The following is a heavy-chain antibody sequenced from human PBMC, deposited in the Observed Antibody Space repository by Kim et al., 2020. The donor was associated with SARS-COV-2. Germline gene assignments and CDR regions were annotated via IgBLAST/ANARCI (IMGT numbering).Heavy chain of an antibody. D-gene: IGHD3-22*01. Sequence: GGSLRLSCAASGFTFGDYGMSWFRQAPGKGLEWVGFIRSKANGGTTEYAASVKCRFTISSADSKSIAYLQMNSPKTADTAVYSCGGSGYIDMYFDYWGQG. J-gene: IGHJ4*02. CDR2: IRSKANGGTT. CDR1: GFTFGDYG. V-gene: IGHV3-49*03. CDR3: GGSGYIDMYFDY.